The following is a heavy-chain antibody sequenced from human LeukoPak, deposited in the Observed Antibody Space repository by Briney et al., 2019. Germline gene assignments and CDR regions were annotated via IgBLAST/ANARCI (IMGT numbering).Heavy chain of an antibody. J-gene: IGHJ4*02. Sequence: SETLSLTCTVSGGSISSYYWSWIRQPAGKGLEWIGRIYTSGSTNYNPSLKSRVTMSVDTSKNQFSLKLSSVTAADPAVYYCARARPTTTVTYYFDYGGQQTLVTFSS. D-gene: IGHD4-17*01. CDR3: ARARPTTTVTYYFDY. CDR2: IYTSGST. V-gene: IGHV4-4*07. CDR1: GGSISSYY.